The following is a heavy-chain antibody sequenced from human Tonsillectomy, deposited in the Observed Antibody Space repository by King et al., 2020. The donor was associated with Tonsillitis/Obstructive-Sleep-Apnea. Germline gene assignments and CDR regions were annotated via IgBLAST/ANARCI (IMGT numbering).Heavy chain of an antibody. CDR1: GFTFRSYS. V-gene: IGHV3-21*01. J-gene: IGHJ4*02. Sequence: VQLVESGGGLVKPGGSLRLSYAASGFTFRSYSMNWVRHAPGRGLEWVSSISSSSYIYYADSVKGRFTISRDNAKNSLYLQMDSLRAEDTAVYYCARGGAAVVSGVDYWGQGALVTVSS. CDR2: ISSSSYI. CDR3: ARGGAAVVSGVDY. D-gene: IGHD4-23*01.